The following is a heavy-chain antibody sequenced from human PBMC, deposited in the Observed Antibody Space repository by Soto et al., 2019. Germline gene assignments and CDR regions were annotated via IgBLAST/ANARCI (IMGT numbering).Heavy chain of an antibody. J-gene: IGHJ4*02. D-gene: IGHD6-19*01. CDR3: ARVAYSNGWIFDY. CDR2: IKQDGSER. Sequence: EVQLVESGGDLVQPGGSLRLSCAASAFPFSNYWMSWVRQTPGRVLEWVSNIKQDGSERYYVDSVNGRFTISRDNAKNSMYLHMNSLRGEYTELYFCARVAYSNGWIFDYWGQGTLVTVSS. CDR1: AFPFSNYW. V-gene: IGHV3-7*01.